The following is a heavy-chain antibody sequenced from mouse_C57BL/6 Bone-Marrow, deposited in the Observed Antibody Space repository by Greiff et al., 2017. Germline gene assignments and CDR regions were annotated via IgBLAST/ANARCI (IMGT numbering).Heavy chain of an antibody. J-gene: IGHJ1*03. D-gene: IGHD1-1*01. V-gene: IGHV1-85*01. CDR2: IYPRDGST. CDR3: ARGPYYYGSSYWYFDV. CDR1: GYTFTSYD. Sequence: QVQLKESGPELVKPGASVKLSCKASGYTFTSYDINWVKQRPGQGLEWIGWIYPRDGSTKYNEKLKGNATLTVDTSSSTAYMELHSLTSEDSAVYFCARGPYYYGSSYWYFDVWGTGTTVTVSS.